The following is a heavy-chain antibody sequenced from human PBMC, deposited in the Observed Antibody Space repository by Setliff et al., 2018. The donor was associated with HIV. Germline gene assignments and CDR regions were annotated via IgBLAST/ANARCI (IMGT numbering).Heavy chain of an antibody. CDR3: ATGAETYSSSWEAYYMDV. CDR2: VDPEDGET. CDR1: GYTFTDYY. J-gene: IGHJ6*03. D-gene: IGHD6-13*01. Sequence: GASVKVSCKSSGYTFTDYYIHWVQQAPGKGLEWMGRVDPEDGETIYAERFQGRVTITADTSTDTSYMELSSLRSEDTAVYYCATGAETYSSSWEAYYMDVWG. V-gene: IGHV1-69-2*01.